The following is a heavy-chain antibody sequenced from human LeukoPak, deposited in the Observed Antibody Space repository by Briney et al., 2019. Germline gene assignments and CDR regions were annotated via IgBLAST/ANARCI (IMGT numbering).Heavy chain of an antibody. J-gene: IGHJ4*02. CDR3: SRDQAETSNATEY. CDR2: IWYDGSNK. Sequence: GGSLRLSFAASRFTCNDDGWYWVRQAPGKGLEWVAVIWYDGSNKYYADSVKGRFTISRHNAKNTLYLQMNSLRAEDTAVYYGSRDQAETSNATEYCGQGTLVTVSS. D-gene: IGHD2-2*01. V-gene: IGHV3-33*01. CDR1: RFTCNDDG.